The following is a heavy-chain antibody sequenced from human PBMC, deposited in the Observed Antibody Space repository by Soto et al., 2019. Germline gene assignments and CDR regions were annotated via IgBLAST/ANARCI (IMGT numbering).Heavy chain of an antibody. CDR1: VDSISSGGYS. CDR2: IYHTGST. CDR3: ARAHYGPSGYYFDS. J-gene: IGHJ4*02. Sequence: TLSLTCTVSVDSISSGGYSWGWVQHPPQKGLEWIGYIYHTGSTSYSPSLKSRVTISVDKSKNQFSLILNSVTAADTAIYYCARAHYGPSGYYFDSWGQATLVTASS. V-gene: IGHV4-30-2*01. D-gene: IGHD3-22*01.